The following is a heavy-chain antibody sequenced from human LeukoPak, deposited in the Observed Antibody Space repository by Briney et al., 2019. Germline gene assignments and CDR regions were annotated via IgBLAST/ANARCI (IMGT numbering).Heavy chain of an antibody. Sequence: SETLSLTCTVSGGSISSYYWSWIRQPPGKGLEWIGYIYCSGSTNYNPSLKSRVTISVDTSKNQFSLKLSSVTAADTAVYYCARESSSWYGPKVLDYWGQGTLVTVSS. J-gene: IGHJ4*02. V-gene: IGHV4-59*01. D-gene: IGHD6-13*01. CDR2: IYCSGST. CDR3: ARESSSWYGPKVLDY. CDR1: GGSISSYY.